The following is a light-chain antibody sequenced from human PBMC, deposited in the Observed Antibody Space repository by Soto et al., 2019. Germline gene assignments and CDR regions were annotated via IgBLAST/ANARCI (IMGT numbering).Light chain of an antibody. CDR1: QNIKTY. CDR3: QQSFSSPPWT. V-gene: IGKV1-39*01. J-gene: IGKJ1*01. Sequence: QMTQSPSSLSASVGDSVTITCRASQNIKTYLNWYQQKPGKAPNLLIYAASSLHSGVPSRFSGSGSGTDFTLTISSLQPEDFATYYCQQSFSSPPWTFGQGTKVDIK. CDR2: AAS.